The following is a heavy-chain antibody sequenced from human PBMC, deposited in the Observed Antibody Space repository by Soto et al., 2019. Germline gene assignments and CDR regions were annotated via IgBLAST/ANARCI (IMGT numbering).Heavy chain of an antibody. V-gene: IGHV3-21*01. J-gene: IGHJ4*02. CDR2: ISSSSSYI. CDR1: GFTFSSYS. CDR3: ARGRDSTPDY. D-gene: IGHD1-1*01. Sequence: PGGSLRLSCAASGFTFSSYSMNWVRQAPGKGLEWVSSISSSSSYIYYADSVKGRFTVSRDNAKNSLYLQMNSLRAEDTAVYYCARGRDSTPDYWGQGTLVTVSS.